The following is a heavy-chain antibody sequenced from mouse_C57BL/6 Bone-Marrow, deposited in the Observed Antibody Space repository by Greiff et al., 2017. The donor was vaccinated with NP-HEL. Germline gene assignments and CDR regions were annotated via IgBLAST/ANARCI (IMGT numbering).Heavy chain of an antibody. V-gene: IGHV1-55*01. D-gene: IGHD2-5*01. CDR2: IYPGSGST. Sequence: VQLQQPGAELVKPGASVKMSCKASGYTFTSYWITWVKQRPGQGLEWIGDIYPGSGSTNYNEKFKSKATLTVDTSSSTAYMQLSSLTSEDSAVYYCARVAYYSNYDFDYWGQGTTLTVSS. J-gene: IGHJ2*01. CDR3: ARVAYYSNYDFDY. CDR1: GYTFTSYW.